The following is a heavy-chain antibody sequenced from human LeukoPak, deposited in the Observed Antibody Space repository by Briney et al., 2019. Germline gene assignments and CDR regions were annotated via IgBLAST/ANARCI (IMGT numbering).Heavy chain of an antibody. V-gene: IGHV4-61*02. D-gene: IGHD3-22*01. Sequence: PPETLSLTCTVSGGSISSGSYYWSWIRQPAGKGLEWIGRIYTSGSTNYNPSLKSRVTISVDTSKNQFSLKLSSVTAADTAVYYCARGPMMIVVPSPYYGMDVWGQGTTVTVSS. CDR2: IYTSGST. CDR1: GGSISSGSYY. CDR3: ARGPMMIVVPSPYYGMDV. J-gene: IGHJ6*02.